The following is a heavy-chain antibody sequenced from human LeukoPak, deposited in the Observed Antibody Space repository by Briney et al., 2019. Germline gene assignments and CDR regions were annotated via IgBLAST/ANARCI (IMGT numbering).Heavy chain of an antibody. J-gene: IGHJ4*02. V-gene: IGHV3-48*03. Sequence: VGSLRLSCAASGFTFSSYEMNWVRQAPGKGLEWVSYISSSGSTIYYADSVKGRFTISRDNAKNSLYLQMNSLRAEDTAVYYCARDSAHYDSSGYPDYWGQGTLVTVSS. CDR2: ISSSGSTI. CDR1: GFTFSSYE. CDR3: ARDSAHYDSSGYPDY. D-gene: IGHD3-22*01.